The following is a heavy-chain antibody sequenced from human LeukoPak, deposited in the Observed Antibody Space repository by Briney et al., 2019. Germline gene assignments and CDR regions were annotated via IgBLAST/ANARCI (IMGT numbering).Heavy chain of an antibody. CDR2: ISYDGSNK. J-gene: IGHJ5*02. CDR1: GFTFSNYA. D-gene: IGHD4-17*01. CDR3: AREVTTVGSTRFDP. V-gene: IGHV3-30-3*01. Sequence: PGRSLRLSCAASGFTFSNYAMHWVRQAPGKGLEWVALISYDGSNKYYADSVKGRFTISRDNSKNTLYLQMNSLRAEDTAVYYCAREVTTVGSTRFDPWGQGTLVTVSS.